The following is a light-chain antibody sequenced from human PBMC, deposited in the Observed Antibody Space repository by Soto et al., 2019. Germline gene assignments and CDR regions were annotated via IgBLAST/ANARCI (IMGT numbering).Light chain of an antibody. J-gene: IGKJ2*01. V-gene: IGKV4-1*01. CDR1: QSVLYSSNNKNY. CDR2: WAS. Sequence: DIVMTQFPDSLAVSLGERATINCKSSQSVLYSSNNKNYLAWYQQKPGEPPKLLIYWASIRESGVPDRFSGRGSGTVFTLTISSLQAEDVAVYYCQQYYSTPYTFGQGTKLEIK. CDR3: QQYYSTPYT.